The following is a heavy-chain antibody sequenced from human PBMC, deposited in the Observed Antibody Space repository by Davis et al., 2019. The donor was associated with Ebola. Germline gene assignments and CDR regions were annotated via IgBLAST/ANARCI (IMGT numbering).Heavy chain of an antibody. D-gene: IGHD1-20*01. Sequence: SSVTVSCKPSVCTFSSYAISWVRQAPAQGLEWMGRIIPILGIANYAQKFQGRVTITADKSTSTAYMELSSLRSEDTAVYYCAGVPGGITGMYYYYGMDVWGQGTTVTVSS. CDR2: IIPILGIA. V-gene: IGHV1-69*04. CDR1: VCTFSSYA. CDR3: AGVPGGITGMYYYYGMDV. J-gene: IGHJ6*02.